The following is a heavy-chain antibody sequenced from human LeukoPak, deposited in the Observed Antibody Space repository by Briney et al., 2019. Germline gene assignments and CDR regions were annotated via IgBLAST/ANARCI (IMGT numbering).Heavy chain of an antibody. CDR1: GFTITTYW. J-gene: IGHJ3*02. V-gene: IGHV3-7*03. D-gene: IGHD4-17*01. CDR2: IKQDGIEK. CDR3: AKLYGDYGGGAFDI. Sequence: GGSLRLSCAASGFTITTYWMSWVRQAPGKGLEWVANIKQDGIEKSYVGSVKGRFTISRDNAKNSLYLQINSLRAEDTAVYYCAKLYGDYGGGAFDIWGQGTMVTVSS.